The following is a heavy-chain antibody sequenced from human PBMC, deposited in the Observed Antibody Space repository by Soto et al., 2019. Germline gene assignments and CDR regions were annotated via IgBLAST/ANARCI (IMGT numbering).Heavy chain of an antibody. CDR1: GYTFTSYY. V-gene: IGHV1-69*04. D-gene: IGHD2-2*01. Sequence: SVKVSCKASGYTFTSYYMHWVRQAPGQGLEWMGRIIPILGIANYAQKFQGRVTITADKSTSTAYMELSSLRSEDTAVYYCARDKDIVVVPAAMKQPYYFDYWG. CDR3: ARDKDIVVVPAAMKQPYYFDY. J-gene: IGHJ4*01. CDR2: IIPILGIA.